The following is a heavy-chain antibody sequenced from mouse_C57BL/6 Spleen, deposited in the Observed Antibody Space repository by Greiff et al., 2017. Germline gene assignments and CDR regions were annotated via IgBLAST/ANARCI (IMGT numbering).Heavy chain of an antibody. J-gene: IGHJ4*01. V-gene: IGHV1-72*01. CDR1: GYTFTSYW. D-gene: IGHD3-2*02. Sequence: QVQLQQPGAELVKPGASVKLSCKASGYTFTSYWMHWVQQRPGRGLEWIGRIGPNSGGTKYNAKFKSKATLTVDKPSSTAYMQLSSLPAEDAAVYYCAGSGDSSGYCYAWDYWGQGTSVTVSS. CDR2: IGPNSGGT. CDR3: AGSGDSSGYCYAWDY.